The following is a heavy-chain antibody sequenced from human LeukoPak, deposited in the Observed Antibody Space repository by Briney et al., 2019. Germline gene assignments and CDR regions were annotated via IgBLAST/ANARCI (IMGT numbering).Heavy chain of an antibody. CDR1: GYTFTGYY. V-gene: IGHV3-30*01. CDR2: ISYDGNNE. CDR3: ARWAYFYDSSGYYFDS. J-gene: IGHJ4*02. Sequence: SCKASGYTFTGYYMHWVRQAPGKGLEWVALISYDGNNEDYADSVKGRFTISRDNSKTTLYLQMNSLRAEDTAVYYCARWAYFYDSSGYYFDSWGQGTLVTVSS. D-gene: IGHD3-22*01.